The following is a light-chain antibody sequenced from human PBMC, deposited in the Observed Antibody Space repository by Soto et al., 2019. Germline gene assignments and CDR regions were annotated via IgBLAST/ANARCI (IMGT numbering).Light chain of an antibody. Sequence: EIVLTHSPGTLSLSPWEIVTLSCRASQSVSGSYLAWYQQKPGQPPRLLIYDTSTRATGVPTRFSGSRSGAEFTHTINSLQSEDFAVYYCQPYNNWPLTFGGGTKVDIK. CDR3: QPYNNWPLT. J-gene: IGKJ4*01. V-gene: IGKV3-15*01. CDR2: DTS. CDR1: QSVSGSY.